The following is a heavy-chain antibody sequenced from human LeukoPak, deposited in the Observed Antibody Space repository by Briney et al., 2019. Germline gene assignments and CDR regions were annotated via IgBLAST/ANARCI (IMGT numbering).Heavy chain of an antibody. CDR3: AKSTTVTQRGYFDY. J-gene: IGHJ4*02. CDR1: GFTFGSYG. CDR2: ISYDGSNK. V-gene: IGHV3-30*18. D-gene: IGHD4-17*01. Sequence: PGGSLRLSCAASGFTFGSYGMHWVRQAPAKGLEWVAIISYDGSNKYYADSVKGRFTISRDNSKNTLYLQMNSLRAEDTAVYYCAKSTTVTQRGYFDYWGQGTLVTVSS.